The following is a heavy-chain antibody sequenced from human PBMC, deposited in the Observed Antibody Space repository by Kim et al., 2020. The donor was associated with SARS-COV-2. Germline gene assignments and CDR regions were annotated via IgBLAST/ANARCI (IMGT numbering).Heavy chain of an antibody. CDR3: ARAGGITGNWFDP. V-gene: IGHV1-69*01. Sequence: YAQKAQGRATITADDSTSTASMELSSRGSEDTAVYYCARAGGITGNWFDPWGQGTLVTVSS. J-gene: IGHJ5*02. D-gene: IGHD1-20*01.